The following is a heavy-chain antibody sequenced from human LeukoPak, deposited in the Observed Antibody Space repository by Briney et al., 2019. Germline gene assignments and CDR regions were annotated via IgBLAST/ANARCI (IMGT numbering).Heavy chain of an antibody. CDR1: GFTFSNYW. CDR2: IKSDGSER. V-gene: IGHV3-7*01. D-gene: IGHD4-23*01. CDR3: ARDRDYGGNFVGY. Sequence: GGSLRLSCTASGFTFSNYWMSWVRQAPGKGLEWVANIKSDGSERYYVDSVKGRFTISRDNAKNSLYLQMNSLRAEDTAVYYCARDRDYGGNFVGYWGQGTLVTVSS. J-gene: IGHJ4*02.